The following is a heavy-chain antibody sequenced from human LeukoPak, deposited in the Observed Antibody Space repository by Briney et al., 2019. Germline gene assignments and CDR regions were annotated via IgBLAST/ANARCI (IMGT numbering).Heavy chain of an antibody. CDR2: ISGSGGST. Sequence: GGSLRLSCAASGFTFSSYAMSWVRQAPGKGLEWVSAISGSGGSTYYADSVKGRFTISRDNSKNTLYLQMNSLRAEDTAFYYCARDKGGDEGSKSDSWGQGTLVTVSS. CDR3: ARDKGGDEGSKSDS. V-gene: IGHV3-23*01. CDR1: GFTFSSYA. D-gene: IGHD2-21*01. J-gene: IGHJ4*02.